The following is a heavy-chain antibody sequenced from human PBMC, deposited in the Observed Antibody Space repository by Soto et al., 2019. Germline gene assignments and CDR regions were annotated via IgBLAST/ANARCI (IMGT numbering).Heavy chain of an antibody. CDR1: GGSVSSGSYY. CDR3: ARATSRAVAGTIAAY. Sequence: QVQLQESGPGLVKPSETLSLTCTVSGGSVSSGSYYWSWIRQPPGKGLEWIGYIYYSGSTNYNPSLKRRVTISVDTSKNQFSLQLSSVTAADTAGYYCARATSRAVAGTIAAYWGKGTLVTVSS. D-gene: IGHD6-19*01. CDR2: IYYSGST. V-gene: IGHV4-61*01. J-gene: IGHJ4*02.